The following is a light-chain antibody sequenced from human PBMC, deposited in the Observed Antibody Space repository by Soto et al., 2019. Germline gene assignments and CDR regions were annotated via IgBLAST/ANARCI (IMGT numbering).Light chain of an antibody. Sequence: EIVLTQSPGTLSLSPGERATLSCRASQSVSSYLAWYQQKAGQAPRLLIYDASTRATGIPDRFSGSGSGTDFTLTISRLEAEDFAVYYCQQYVTSSWTFGQGTKVDIK. V-gene: IGKV3-20*01. J-gene: IGKJ1*01. CDR1: QSVSSY. CDR3: QQYVTSSWT. CDR2: DAS.